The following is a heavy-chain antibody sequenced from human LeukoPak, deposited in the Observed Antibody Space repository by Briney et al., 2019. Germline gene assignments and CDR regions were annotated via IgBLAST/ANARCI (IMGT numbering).Heavy chain of an antibody. Sequence: GGSLILSCAASGFTFSSSGMHWVRQAPGKGLEWVAFVSYDEGKKYYADSVKGRFTISRDNSKNTLYLQMNSLRAEDTAVYYCAKPAYCGGDCYSSPFQHWGQGTLVTVSS. CDR1: GFTFSSSG. J-gene: IGHJ1*01. CDR2: VSYDEGKK. CDR3: AKPAYCGGDCYSSPFQH. D-gene: IGHD2-21*02. V-gene: IGHV3-30*18.